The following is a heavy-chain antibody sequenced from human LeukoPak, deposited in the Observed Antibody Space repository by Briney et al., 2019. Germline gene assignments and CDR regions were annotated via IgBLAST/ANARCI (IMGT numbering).Heavy chain of an antibody. D-gene: IGHD4-17*01. CDR3: ARGGMTTMSTPWWF. CDR2: ISAYNGNT. CDR1: GYTFTNYG. V-gene: IGHV1-18*01. Sequence: ASVEVSCKASGYTFTNYGITWVRQAPGQGLEWMGWISAYNGNTNYAQKLQGRVTMTTDTTTSTAYMELRSLRSDDTDVYYCARGGMTTMSTPWWFWGQGTLVTVSS. J-gene: IGHJ4*02.